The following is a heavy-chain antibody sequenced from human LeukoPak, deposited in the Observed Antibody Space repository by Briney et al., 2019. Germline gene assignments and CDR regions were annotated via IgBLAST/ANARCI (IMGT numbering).Heavy chain of an antibody. CDR3: ARSYYYDSSGYYPPDY. D-gene: IGHD3-22*01. J-gene: IGHJ4*02. V-gene: IGHV1-18*01. Sequence: ASVKVSCKASGGTFSSYAISWVRQAPGQGLEWMGWISAYTGKTNYAQSLQGRVTMTTDTSTSTAYMELRSLRSDDTAVYYCARSYYYDSSGYYPPDYWGQGALVTVSS. CDR2: ISAYTGKT. CDR1: GGTFSSYA.